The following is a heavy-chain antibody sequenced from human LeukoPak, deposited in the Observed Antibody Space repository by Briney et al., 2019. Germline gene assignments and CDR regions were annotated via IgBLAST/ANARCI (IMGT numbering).Heavy chain of an antibody. V-gene: IGHV3-74*01. CDR3: ARASWFGDYYFDY. CDR1: GFTFSSYW. Sequence: GGSLRLSCAASGFTFSSYWMHWVRQAPGKGLVWVSRIKYDGSSTYYADSVKGRFTISRDNSKNTLYLQMNSLRAEDTAVYYCARASWFGDYYFDYWGQGTLVTVSS. D-gene: IGHD3-10*01. CDR2: IKYDGSST. J-gene: IGHJ4*02.